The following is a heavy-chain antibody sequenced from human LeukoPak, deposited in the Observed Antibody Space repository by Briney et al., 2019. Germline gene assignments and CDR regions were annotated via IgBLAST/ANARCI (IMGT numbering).Heavy chain of an antibody. D-gene: IGHD6-19*01. Sequence: GGSLRLSCAASGFTFSSYGMHWVRQAPGNGLEWVAVISYDGSNKYYADSVKGRFTISRDNSKNTLYLQMNSLRAEDTAVYYCAKAHGGAPSGYSSGWTFDYWGQGTLVTVSS. CDR1: GFTFSSYG. J-gene: IGHJ4*02. V-gene: IGHV3-30*18. CDR3: AKAHGGAPSGYSSGWTFDY. CDR2: ISYDGSNK.